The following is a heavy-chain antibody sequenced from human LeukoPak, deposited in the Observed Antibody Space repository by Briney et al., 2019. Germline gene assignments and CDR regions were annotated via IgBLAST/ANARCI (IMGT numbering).Heavy chain of an antibody. CDR2: IYYGGST. Sequence: PSETLSLTCTVSGGSICSYYWSWIRQPPGKGLEWIGYIYYGGSTNYNPSLKSRVTISVDTSKNQFSLKLSSVTAADTAVYYCARHYYDSSGYYYGMGAIDIWGQGTMVTVSS. CDR3: ARHYYDSSGYYYGMGAIDI. J-gene: IGHJ3*02. D-gene: IGHD3-22*01. CDR1: GGSICSYY. V-gene: IGHV4-59*01.